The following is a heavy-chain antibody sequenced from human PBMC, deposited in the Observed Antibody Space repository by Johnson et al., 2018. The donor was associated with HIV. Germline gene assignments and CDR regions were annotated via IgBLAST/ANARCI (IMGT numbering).Heavy chain of an antibody. D-gene: IGHD1-7*01. V-gene: IGHV3-11*04. CDR3: AKLIVNWNYDEEASRDFDI. CDR1: GFTFSDYY. Sequence: QVQLVESGGGLVKPGGSLRLSCAASGFTFSDYYMSWIRQAPGKGLEWVSGISGSGGSTYYADSVKGRFSVSRDNSKNTLYLQMNSLRAEDTAVYYCAKLIVNWNYDEEASRDFDIWGQGTMVTVSS. CDR2: ISGSGGST. J-gene: IGHJ3*02.